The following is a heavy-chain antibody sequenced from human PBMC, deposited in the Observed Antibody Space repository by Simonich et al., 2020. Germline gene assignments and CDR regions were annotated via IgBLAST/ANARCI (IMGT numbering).Heavy chain of an antibody. CDR2: RKEDGSDK. Sequence: EVQLVESGGGLVQPGGSLRLSCAASGFTFSSYWMSWVRQAPGKGLEWGANRKEDGSDKDYVDSVKGRFTISRDNAKNSLYLQMNSLRAEDTAVYYCARDREVYGSGSYYNYWGQGTLVTVSS. D-gene: IGHD3-10*01. V-gene: IGHV3-7*01. CDR1: GFTFSSYW. CDR3: ARDREVYGSGSYYNY. J-gene: IGHJ4*02.